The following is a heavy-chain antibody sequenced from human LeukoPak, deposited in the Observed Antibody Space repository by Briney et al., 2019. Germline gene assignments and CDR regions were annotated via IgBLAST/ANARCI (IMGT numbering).Heavy chain of an antibody. CDR1: GGSFSGYY. CDR3: ARGRSGSCIDL. Sequence: SETLSLTCAVYGGSFSGYYWSWIRQPPGKGLEWIGEINHSGSTNYNPSLKSRVTISVDTSKNQFSLKLSSVTAADTAVYYCARGRSGSCIDLWGQGTLVTVSS. J-gene: IGHJ5*02. CDR2: INHSGST. V-gene: IGHV4-34*01. D-gene: IGHD1-26*01.